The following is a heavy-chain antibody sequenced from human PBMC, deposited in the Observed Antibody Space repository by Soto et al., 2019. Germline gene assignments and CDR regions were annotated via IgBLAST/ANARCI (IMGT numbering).Heavy chain of an antibody. D-gene: IGHD3-22*01. J-gene: IGHJ4*02. CDR1: EFTFNDYW. CDR2: INSDGSST. V-gene: IGHV3-74*01. Sequence: EVQLVESGGGLVQPGGSLRLSCAASEFTFNDYWMHWVRQAPGKGLMWVSRINSDGSSTSYADSVKGRFTISRDNAKNTLYLQMNSLRAEDTAVYYCARDPDEEYYDTSGQIDYWGQGTLVTVSS. CDR3: ARDPDEEYYDTSGQIDY.